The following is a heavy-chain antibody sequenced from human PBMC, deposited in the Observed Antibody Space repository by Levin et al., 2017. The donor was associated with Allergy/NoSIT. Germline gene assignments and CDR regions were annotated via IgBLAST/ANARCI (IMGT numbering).Heavy chain of an antibody. J-gene: IGHJ3*01. V-gene: IGHV1-18*01. Sequence: GESLKISCKASGFSLSNFGLTWVRQAPGQGLEWMGWISPYNGDTKYAQKLQGRVTMTTDTSTSTAHMELRSLRFDDTAVYYCARERADTPAATFDLWGQGTMVTVAS. CDR1: GFSLSNFG. CDR3: ARERADTPAATFDL. D-gene: IGHD2-2*01. CDR2: ISPYNGDT.